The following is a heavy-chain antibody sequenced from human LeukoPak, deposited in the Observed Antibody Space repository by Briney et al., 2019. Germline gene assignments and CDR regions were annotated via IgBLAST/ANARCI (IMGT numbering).Heavy chain of an antibody. V-gene: IGHV5-51*01. Sequence: GESLKISCKGSGYSFTSYWIGWVRQMPGKGLEWMEIIYPGDSDTRYSPSFQGQVTISADKSINTAYLQWSSLKASDTAMYYCARQALAAAGTNGMDVWGQGTTVTVSS. J-gene: IGHJ6*02. CDR3: ARQALAAAGTNGMDV. D-gene: IGHD6-13*01. CDR2: IYPGDSDT. CDR1: GYSFTSYW.